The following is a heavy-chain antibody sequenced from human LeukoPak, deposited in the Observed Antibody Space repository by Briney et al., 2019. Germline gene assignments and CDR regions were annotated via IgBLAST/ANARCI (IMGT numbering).Heavy chain of an antibody. CDR3: ARAGYSSSWVDY. V-gene: IGHV3-21*01. CDR2: ISSSSSYI. D-gene: IGHD6-13*01. J-gene: IGHJ4*02. CDR1: GFTFSSYS. Sequence: GGSLRLSCAASGFTFSSYSMNWVRQAPGKGLEWVSSISSSSSYIYYADSVRGRFTISRDNAKNSLYLQMNSLRAEDTAVYYCARAGYSSSWVDYWGQGTLVTVSS.